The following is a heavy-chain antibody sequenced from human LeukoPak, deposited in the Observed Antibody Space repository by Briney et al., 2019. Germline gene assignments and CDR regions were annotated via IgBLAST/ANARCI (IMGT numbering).Heavy chain of an antibody. D-gene: IGHD3-10*01. V-gene: IGHV4-59*08. J-gene: IGHJ6*03. CDR1: GGSISSYY. CDR2: IYYSGST. Sequence: PSETLSLTCTVSGGSISSYYWSWIRQPPGKGLEWIGYIYYSGSTNYNPSLKSRVTISVDTSKNQLSLKLSSVTAADTAVYYCARHYYGSGSYYYYYYYMDVWGKGTTVTISS. CDR3: ARHYYGSGSYYYYYYYMDV.